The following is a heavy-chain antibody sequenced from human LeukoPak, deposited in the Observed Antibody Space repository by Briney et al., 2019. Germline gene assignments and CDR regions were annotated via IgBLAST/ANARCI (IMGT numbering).Heavy chain of an antibody. CDR3: ARGFDC. Sequence: PGGSLRLSCAASGFTFSNAWMTWVRQAPGKGLEWVANIKQDGSEKYYVDSVKGRFTISRDNAKNTVYLQMNSLRAEDTAVYYCARGFDCWGQGILVTVSS. V-gene: IGHV3-7*01. J-gene: IGHJ4*02. CDR1: GFTFSNAW. CDR2: IKQDGSEK.